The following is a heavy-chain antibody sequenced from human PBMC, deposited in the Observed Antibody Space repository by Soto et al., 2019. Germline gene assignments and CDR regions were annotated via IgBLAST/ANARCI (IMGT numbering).Heavy chain of an antibody. J-gene: IGHJ4*02. D-gene: IGHD3-10*01. CDR3: TRDSSYYGSGRGVLDY. V-gene: IGHV3-66*01. CDR2: IYSGGNT. Sequence: EVQLVESGGGLVQPGGSLRLSCAVSGFTVNNNYMSWVRQARGKGLEWVSVIYSGGNTDYADSVRGRFTVSRDTSKNTLYLQMNSLRAEDTAIYYCTRDSSYYGSGRGVLDYWGRGTLVTVSS. CDR1: GFTVNNNY.